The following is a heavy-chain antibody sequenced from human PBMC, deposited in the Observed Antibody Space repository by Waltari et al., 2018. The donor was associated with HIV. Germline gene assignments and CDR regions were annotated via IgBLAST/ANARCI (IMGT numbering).Heavy chain of an antibody. J-gene: IGHJ6*02. D-gene: IGHD3-22*01. CDR2: VQGIGTT. CDR1: GGSIITYY. Sequence: QVQLQQSGPGLLKPSETLSLNCTVSGGSIITYYWSWVRQSAGKGPEWIGRVQGIGTTDYNPSRKSRVIISIDTSTHQFFLRLSSVTAADTATYYCARDLRYYDSSGYFYEGGSRPYGMDVWGQGTTVTVSS. V-gene: IGHV4-4*07. CDR3: ARDLRYYDSSGYFYEGGSRPYGMDV.